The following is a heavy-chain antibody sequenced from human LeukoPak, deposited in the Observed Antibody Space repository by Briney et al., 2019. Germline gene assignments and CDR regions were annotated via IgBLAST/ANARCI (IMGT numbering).Heavy chain of an antibody. CDR2: IYWDDDK. CDR1: GFSLSTSGVG. Sequence: SGPTLVNPTQTLTLTRTFSGFSLSTSGVGVGWIRQPPGKALEWLALIYWDDDKRYSPSLKSRLTITKDTSKNQVVLTMTNMDPVDTATYYCAHRMYYYDSSAFDYWGQGTLVTVSS. J-gene: IGHJ4*02. D-gene: IGHD3-22*01. V-gene: IGHV2-5*02. CDR3: AHRMYYYDSSAFDY.